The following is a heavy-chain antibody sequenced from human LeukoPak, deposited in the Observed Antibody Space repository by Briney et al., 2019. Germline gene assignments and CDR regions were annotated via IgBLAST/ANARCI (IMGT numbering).Heavy chain of an antibody. CDR1: GYTFTSYD. V-gene: IGHV1-8*03. D-gene: IGHD3-22*01. CDR3: ARGRAIYYDSSGYYPIFDY. Sequence: EASVKVSCKASGYTFTSYDINWVRQATGRGLEWMGWMNPNSGNTGYAQKFQGRVTITRNTSISTAYMELSSLRSEDTAVYYCARGRAIYYDSSGYYPIFDYWGQGTLVTVSS. J-gene: IGHJ4*02. CDR2: MNPNSGNT.